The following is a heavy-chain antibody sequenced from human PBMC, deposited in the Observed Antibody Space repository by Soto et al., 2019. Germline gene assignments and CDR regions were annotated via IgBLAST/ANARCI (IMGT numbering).Heavy chain of an antibody. J-gene: IGHJ5*02. CDR1: GGSISSGGYY. CDR3: ARGDVVVPAATPLSAHQLAFDP. Sequence: PSETLSLTCTVSGGSISSGGYYWSWIRQHPGKGLEWIGYIYYSGSTYYNPSLKSRVTISVDTSKNQFSLKLSSVTAADTAVYYCARGDVVVPAATPLSAHQLAFDPWGQGPLVTVSS. D-gene: IGHD2-2*01. CDR2: IYYSGST. V-gene: IGHV4-31*03.